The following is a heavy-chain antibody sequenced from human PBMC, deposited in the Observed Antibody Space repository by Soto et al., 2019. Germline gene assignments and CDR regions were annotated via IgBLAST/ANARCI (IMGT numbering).Heavy chain of an antibody. V-gene: IGHV4-61*01. J-gene: IGHJ4*02. CDR1: GGSVNSGSYY. D-gene: IGHD3-16*01. CDR3: ARDYDYFDH. Sequence: QVQLQESGPGLVKPSETLSLTCTVSGGSVNSGSYYWSWIRQPPGKGLEWIGDVYYTGSTSYNPSHKSRVTISADTAKNQFSLMVTSVTAADTAVYYCARDYDYFDHWGQGTLVTVSS. CDR2: VYYTGST.